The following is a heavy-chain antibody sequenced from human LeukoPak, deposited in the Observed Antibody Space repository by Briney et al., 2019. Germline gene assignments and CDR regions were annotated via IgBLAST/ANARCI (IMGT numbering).Heavy chain of an antibody. CDR1: GFTFSSYD. Sequence: PGGSLRLSCAASGFTFSSYDMHWVRQATGKGLEWVSAIGTAGDTYYPGSVKGRFTISRDNSKNTLFLHMNSLRAEDTAVYSCAKGYYGSGSYGWFDYWGQGTLVTVSS. CDR3: AKGYYGSGSYGWFDY. V-gene: IGHV3-13*01. CDR2: IGTAGDT. J-gene: IGHJ4*02. D-gene: IGHD3-10*01.